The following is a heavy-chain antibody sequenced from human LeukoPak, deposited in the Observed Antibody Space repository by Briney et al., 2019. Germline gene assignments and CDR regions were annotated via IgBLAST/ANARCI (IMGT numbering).Heavy chain of an antibody. CDR1: GGSVSSGSYY. CDR2: IYYSGST. Sequence: SETLSLTCTVSGGSVSSGSYYWSWIRQPPGKGLEWIGYIYYSGSTNYNPSLKSRVTISVDTSKNQFSLKLSSVTAADTAVYYCAREMATIEEGYFDYWGQGTLVTVSS. CDR3: AREMATIEEGYFDY. D-gene: IGHD5-24*01. V-gene: IGHV4-61*01. J-gene: IGHJ4*02.